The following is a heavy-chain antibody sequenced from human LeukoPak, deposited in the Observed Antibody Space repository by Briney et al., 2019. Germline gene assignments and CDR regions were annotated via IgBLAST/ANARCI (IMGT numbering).Heavy chain of an antibody. CDR1: GFTFCHYG. CDR2: ISFGGSPK. J-gene: IGHJ6*02. V-gene: IGHV3-30*03. D-gene: IGHD5-12*01. CDR3: AREGASNGYHYGMDV. Sequence: GGSLRLSCAASGFTFCHYGIHWVRQAPGKGLEWVALISFGGSPKYYADSVKGRFTISRDNSKNTLFLQMSSLKAEDTAVYYCAREGASNGYHYGMDVWGQGATVSVS.